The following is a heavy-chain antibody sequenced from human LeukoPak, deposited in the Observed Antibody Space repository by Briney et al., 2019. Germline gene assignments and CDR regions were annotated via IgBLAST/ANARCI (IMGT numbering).Heavy chain of an antibody. CDR3: ARVSVQYSSGFFDY. V-gene: IGHV1-2*02. D-gene: IGHD3-22*01. CDR1: GYTFTGYY. Sequence: ASVTVSCTASGYTFTGYYIHWVRQAPGQGLEWMGWINPNTGGTNYPQKFRGRVTMTRDTSISTVYMELSRLRSDDTAVYYCARVSVQYSSGFFDYWGQGTLVTVSS. CDR2: INPNTGGT. J-gene: IGHJ4*02.